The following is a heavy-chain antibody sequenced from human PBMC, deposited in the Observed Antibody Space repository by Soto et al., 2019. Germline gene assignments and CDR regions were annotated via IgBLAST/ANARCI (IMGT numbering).Heavy chain of an antibody. CDR3: ARDAAVPGETDRFDY. V-gene: IGHV4-4*02. D-gene: IGHD6-19*01. J-gene: IGHJ4*02. Sequence: SETLSLTCVVSGDSISSNVWWSWVRQPPGKGLEWIGEVYHNGLTNYNSSLRSRVTMSVDTSKNQFSLKLTSVTAADMAIYYCARDAAVPGETDRFDYWGQGILVTVSS. CDR2: VYHNGLT. CDR1: GDSISSNVW.